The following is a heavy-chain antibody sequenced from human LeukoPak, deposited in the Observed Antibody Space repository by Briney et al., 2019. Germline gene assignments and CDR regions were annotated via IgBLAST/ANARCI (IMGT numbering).Heavy chain of an antibody. J-gene: IGHJ4*02. V-gene: IGHV3-23*01. CDR3: AKDFWRYYETSGFFDY. D-gene: IGHD3-22*01. Sequence: PGGSLRLSCEASGFTFNNYAMSWVRQAPGKGLEWVSVMSGGGTTYYADSVRGRFTISRDNSKNTVYLQLNSLRVEDTAIYYCAKDFWRYYETSGFFDYWGQGTLVTVSS. CDR2: MSGGGTT. CDR1: GFTFNNYA.